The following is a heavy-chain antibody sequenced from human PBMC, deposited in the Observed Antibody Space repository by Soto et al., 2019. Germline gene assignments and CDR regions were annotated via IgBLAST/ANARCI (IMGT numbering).Heavy chain of an antibody. CDR2: IYSGGST. V-gene: IGHV3-66*01. Sequence: PGGSLRLSCAASGATVSGNYMTWVRQAPGKGLEWVSIIYSGGSTYYADSVKGRFTISRDNSKNTLYLQMNSLRANDTAVYYCARGASSGSGSYFWGQGTLVTVSS. CDR1: GATVSGNY. D-gene: IGHD3-10*01. J-gene: IGHJ4*02. CDR3: ARGASSGSGSYF.